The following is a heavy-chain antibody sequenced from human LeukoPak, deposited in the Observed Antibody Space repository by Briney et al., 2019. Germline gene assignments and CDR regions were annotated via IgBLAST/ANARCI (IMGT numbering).Heavy chain of an antibody. CDR1: GLTFSSYW. Sequence: PGGSLRLSCAASGLTFSSYWMSWVRQAPGKGLEWVANIKQDGSEKYYVDSVKGRFTISRDNAKDSLYLQMNSLRAEDTAVYYCARVHTYYYYMDVWGKGATVTVSS. V-gene: IGHV3-7*01. CDR2: IKQDGSEK. CDR3: ARVHTYYYYMDV. J-gene: IGHJ6*03.